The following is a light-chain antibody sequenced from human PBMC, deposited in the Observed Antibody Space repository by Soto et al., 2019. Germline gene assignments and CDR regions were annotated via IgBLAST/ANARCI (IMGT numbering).Light chain of an antibody. V-gene: IGKV1-5*03. CDR1: QTISSW. Sequence: DIQMTQSPSTLSGSVGDRVTITCRASQTISSWLAWYQQKPGKAPKLLIYKASTLKSGVPSRFSGSGSGTAVTLTISSLQPDDFATDYCQHYKSYSEAFGHGTKVELK. CDR2: KAS. J-gene: IGKJ1*01. CDR3: QHYKSYSEA.